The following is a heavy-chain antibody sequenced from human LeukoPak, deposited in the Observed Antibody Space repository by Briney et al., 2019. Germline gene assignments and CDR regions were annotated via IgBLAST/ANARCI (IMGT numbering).Heavy chain of an antibody. Sequence: SETLSLTCTVSCGSISSYYWSWIRQPPGKGLEWIGYIYYSGSTNYNPSLKSRVTISVDTSKNQFSLKVSSVTAADTAVYYCASNYYGSGSLDYWGQGNLVTVSS. CDR1: CGSISSYY. CDR3: ASNYYGSGSLDY. D-gene: IGHD3-10*01. J-gene: IGHJ4*02. CDR2: IYYSGST. V-gene: IGHV4-59*08.